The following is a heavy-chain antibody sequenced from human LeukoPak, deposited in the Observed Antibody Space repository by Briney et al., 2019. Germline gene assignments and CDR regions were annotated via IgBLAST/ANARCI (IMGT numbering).Heavy chain of an antibody. J-gene: IGHJ3*02. D-gene: IGHD5-18*01. Sequence: ASVKVSCKASGYTFTSYGISWVRQAPGQGLEWMGWISAYNGNTNYAQKLQGRVTMTTDTSTSTAYMELRSLRSDDTAVYYCARDPGILSTWIQLWFGAGSAFGIWGQGTMVTVSS. CDR3: ARDPGILSTWIQLWFGAGSAFGI. V-gene: IGHV1-18*01. CDR2: ISAYNGNT. CDR1: GYTFTSYG.